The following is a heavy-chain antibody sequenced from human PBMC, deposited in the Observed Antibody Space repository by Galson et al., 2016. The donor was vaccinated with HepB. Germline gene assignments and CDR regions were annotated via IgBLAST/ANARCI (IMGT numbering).Heavy chain of an antibody. CDR1: GFSFSSYS. V-gene: IGHV3-48*02. CDR3: ARDRGSGLVHYYGLDV. Sequence: SLRLSCAASGFSFSSYSMNWVRQAPGKGLEWVSYITSSGSTIYYADSVKGRFTISRDNAKNSLFLQMNSLRDEDTAVYYGARDRGSGLVHYYGLDVWGRGTTVTVSS. D-gene: IGHD6-19*01. CDR2: ITSSGSTI. J-gene: IGHJ6*02.